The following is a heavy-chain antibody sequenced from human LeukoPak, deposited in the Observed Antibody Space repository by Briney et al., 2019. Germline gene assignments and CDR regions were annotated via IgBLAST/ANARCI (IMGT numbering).Heavy chain of an antibody. Sequence: ASVKVSRKASGYTFTSYYMHWVRQAPGQGLEWMGIINPSGGSTSYVQKFQGRVTMTRDTSTSTVYMELSSLRSEDTAVYYCAREYCSGGSCYPLHPYFDYWGQGTLVTVSS. V-gene: IGHV1-46*03. CDR2: INPSGGST. D-gene: IGHD2-15*01. CDR1: GYTFTSYY. CDR3: AREYCSGGSCYPLHPYFDY. J-gene: IGHJ4*02.